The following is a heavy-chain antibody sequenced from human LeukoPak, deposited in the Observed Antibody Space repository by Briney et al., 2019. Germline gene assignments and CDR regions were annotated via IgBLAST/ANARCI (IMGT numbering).Heavy chain of an antibody. CDR1: GFSFRSYS. V-gene: IGHV3-48*04. CDR3: VRGGQGRDDYFDY. Sequence: GGSLRLSCTASGFSFRSYSLNWVRQSPGKGLEWISYVGGGGDAIYYAESVRGRFTISRDNARNSVYLQVNSLRVEDTAVYYCVRGGQGRDDYFDYWGQGTLVTVSS. J-gene: IGHJ4*02. CDR2: VGGGGDAI.